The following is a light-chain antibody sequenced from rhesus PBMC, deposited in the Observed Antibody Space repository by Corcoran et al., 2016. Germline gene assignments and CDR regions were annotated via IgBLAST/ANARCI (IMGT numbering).Light chain of an antibody. CDR3: QQYNNWIFT. CDR1: QSVSSY. J-gene: IGKJ3*01. CDR2: GTS. V-gene: IGKV3S9*01. Sequence: EIVMTQSPATLSLSPGERATLYCRASQSVSSYVAWYKQKPGQAPRLLIYGTSTRATGIPDRFSGSGSGTDFTLIISSLEPEDVVVYYCQQYNNWIFTFGPGTNLDIK.